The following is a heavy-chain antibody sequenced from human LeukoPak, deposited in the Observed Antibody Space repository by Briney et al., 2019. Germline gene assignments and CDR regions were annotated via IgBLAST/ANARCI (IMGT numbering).Heavy chain of an antibody. V-gene: IGHV4-59*08. Sequence: SETLSLTCTVSGGSISSSYWSWIRQPPGKGLEWIGYIYYTGSTTYNPSLKSRVTISVDTSKNQFSLKLSSVTAADTAVYYCARLGSYYGSGNWGQGTLVTVSS. CDR3: ARLGSYYGSGN. J-gene: IGHJ4*02. D-gene: IGHD3-10*01. CDR2: IYYTGST. CDR1: GGSISSSY.